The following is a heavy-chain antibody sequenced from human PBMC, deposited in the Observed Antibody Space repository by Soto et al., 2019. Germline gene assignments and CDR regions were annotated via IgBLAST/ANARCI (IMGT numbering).Heavy chain of an antibody. CDR2: INPNSGGT. D-gene: IGHD6-6*01. J-gene: IGHJ6*03. CDR3: ARRARPDFYYMDV. CDR1: GYTFTGYY. V-gene: IGHV1-2*04. Sequence: GASVKVSCKASGYTFTGYYMHWVRQAPGQGLEWMGWINPNSGGTNYAQKFQGWVTMTRDTSISTAYMELSSLRPEDMAVYYCARRARPDFYYMDVWGKGTTVTVSS.